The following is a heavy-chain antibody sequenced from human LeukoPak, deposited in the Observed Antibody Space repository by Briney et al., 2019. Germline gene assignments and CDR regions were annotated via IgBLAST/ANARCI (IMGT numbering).Heavy chain of an antibody. J-gene: IGHJ5*01. D-gene: IGHD3-10*01. CDR3: ARHKGPHIVRGVLRNNWFDY. Sequence: SETLSLTCSVSGDSISYFYWSWIRQAAGKGLEWIGRMSSSGNNDYNASLKSRVTMSVDTSMNQLSLKVISVTAADTAMYFCARHKGPHIVRGVLRNNWFDYWGQGILVTVSS. CDR2: MSSSGNN. V-gene: IGHV4-4*07. CDR1: GDSISYFY.